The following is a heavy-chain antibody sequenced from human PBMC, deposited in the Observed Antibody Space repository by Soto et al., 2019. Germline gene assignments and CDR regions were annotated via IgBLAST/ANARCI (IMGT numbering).Heavy chain of an antibody. J-gene: IGHJ5*02. V-gene: IGHV3-21*01. Sequence: PGGSLRLSCAASGFTFSSYWMHWVRQAPGKGLEWVSHISGTSVYIHYADSVKGRFTISRDNAKNSVYLQMDSLRVEDPAVYYCAREGALKPFSSWGQGTLVTVSS. CDR1: GFTFSSYW. CDR3: AREGALKPFSS. CDR2: ISGTSVYI.